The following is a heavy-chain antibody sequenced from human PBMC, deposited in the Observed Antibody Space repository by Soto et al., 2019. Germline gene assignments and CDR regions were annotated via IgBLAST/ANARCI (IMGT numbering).Heavy chain of an antibody. CDR2: ISSSSSYI. Sequence: GGSLRLSCAASGFTFSSYSMNWVRQAPGKGLEWVSSISSSSSYIYYADSVKGRFTISRDNAKNSLYLQMNSLRAEDTAVYYCARESDVAVAGTDYWGQGTLVTVSS. CDR1: GFTFSSYS. D-gene: IGHD6-19*01. V-gene: IGHV3-21*01. CDR3: ARESDVAVAGTDY. J-gene: IGHJ4*02.